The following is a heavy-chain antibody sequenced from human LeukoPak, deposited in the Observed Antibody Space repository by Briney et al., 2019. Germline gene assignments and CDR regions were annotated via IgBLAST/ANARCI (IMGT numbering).Heavy chain of an antibody. V-gene: IGHV4-4*02. CDR1: GGSISSSNW. D-gene: IGHD3-9*01. J-gene: IGHJ6*04. CDR3: ARDKRLRYFDWLSGYYGMDV. CDR2: IYHSGST. Sequence: PSGTLSLTCAVSGGSISSSNWWSWVRQPPGKGLEWIGEIYHSGSTNYNPSLKSRVTISVDKSKNQFSLKLSSVTAADTAVYYCARDKRLRYFDWLSGYYGMDVWGKGTTVTVSS.